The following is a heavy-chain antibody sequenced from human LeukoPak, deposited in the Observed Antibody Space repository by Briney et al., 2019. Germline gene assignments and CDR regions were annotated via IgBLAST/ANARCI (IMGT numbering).Heavy chain of an antibody. D-gene: IGHD2-8*01. Sequence: SETLSLTCTVSGGSITNYTYYWGWIRQPPGKGLEWIATIYYIGSTYYNPSLKNRVTISLDTSKNQFSLKLTSVTAADTAMFYCARLQKGVYMDVWGKGTTVTVSS. CDR2: IYYIGST. CDR1: GGSITNYTYY. J-gene: IGHJ6*03. CDR3: ARLQKGVYMDV. V-gene: IGHV4-39*07.